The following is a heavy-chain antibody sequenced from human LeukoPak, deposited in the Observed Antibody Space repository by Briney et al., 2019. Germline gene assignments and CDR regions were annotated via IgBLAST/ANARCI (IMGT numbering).Heavy chain of an antibody. D-gene: IGHD1-14*01. V-gene: IGHV1-8*03. Sequence: ASVKVSCKASGYTFTTYDFNWVRQATGQGLEWMGWMNPNSGNTGYAQKFQGRVTITRNTSISTAYMELTSLRSEDTAVYYCTRGSQNHWNYYYMDVWGKGTTVTVSS. J-gene: IGHJ6*03. CDR1: GYTFTTYD. CDR3: TRGSQNHWNYYYMDV. CDR2: MNPNSGNT.